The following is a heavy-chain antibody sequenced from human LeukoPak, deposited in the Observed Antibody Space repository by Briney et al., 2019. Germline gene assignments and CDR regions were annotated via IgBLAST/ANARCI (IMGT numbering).Heavy chain of an antibody. CDR3: TRESGAFSPFGF. CDR2: VHLNGAT. V-gene: IGHV4-4*02. J-gene: IGHJ4*02. D-gene: IGHD1-26*01. CDR1: GGSIITTNW. Sequence: SGTLSLTCAVSGGSIITTNWWSWVRQPPGKGLEWIGEVHLNGATHYNPSLGSRVSMSIDKSKNHMSLKLTSVTAADTAIYYCTRESGAFSPFGFWGQGTLVTVSS.